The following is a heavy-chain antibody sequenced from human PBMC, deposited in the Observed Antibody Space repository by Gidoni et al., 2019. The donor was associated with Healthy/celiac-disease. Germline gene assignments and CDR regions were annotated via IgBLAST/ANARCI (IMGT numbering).Heavy chain of an antibody. J-gene: IGHJ4*02. V-gene: IGHV4-39*01. CDR2: IYYSGST. CDR1: GGSISSISYY. Sequence: QLQLQESCPGLVKPSETLSLTCPVSGGSISSISYYWGWIRQPPGKGLEWIGSIYYSGSTYYNPSLKSRVTISVDTSKNQFSLKLSSVTAADTAVYYCARHGIGGLRSSFDYWGQGTLVTVSS. CDR3: ARHGIGGLRSSFDY. D-gene: IGHD3-16*01.